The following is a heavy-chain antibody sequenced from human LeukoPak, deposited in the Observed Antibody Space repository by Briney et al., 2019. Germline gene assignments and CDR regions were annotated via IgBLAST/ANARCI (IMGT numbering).Heavy chain of an antibody. CDR2: ISGSGGST. CDR3: ARPGRAVGGFDY. CDR1: GFTFSSYA. Sequence: GGSLRLSCAASGFTFSSYAMSWVRQAPGKGLEWVSAISGSGGSTYYADSVKGRFTISRDNSKNTLYLQMNSLRAEDTAVYYCARPGRAVGGFDYWGQGTLVTVSS. V-gene: IGHV3-23*01. J-gene: IGHJ4*02. D-gene: IGHD6-19*01.